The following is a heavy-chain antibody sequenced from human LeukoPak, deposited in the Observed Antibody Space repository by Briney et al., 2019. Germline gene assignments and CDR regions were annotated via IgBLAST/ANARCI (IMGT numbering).Heavy chain of an antibody. CDR3: ARDRARDGYRYYFDY. J-gene: IGHJ4*02. CDR2: INAGNGNT. Sequence: GGSLRLSCAASGFTFSSYAMHWVRQAPGQRLEWMGWINAGNGNTKYSQKFQGRVTITRDTPASTAYMELSSLRSEDTAVYYCARDRARDGYRYYFDYWGQGTLVTVSS. V-gene: IGHV1-3*01. CDR1: GFTFSSYA. D-gene: IGHD5-24*01.